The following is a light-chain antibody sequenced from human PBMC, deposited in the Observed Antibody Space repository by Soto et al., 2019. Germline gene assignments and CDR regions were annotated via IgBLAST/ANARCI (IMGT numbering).Light chain of an antibody. CDR3: ATWSDSLKGWV. V-gene: IGLV1-47*02. Sequence: QSVLTQPPSASGTPGQTVTISCSGSSSNIGSNYVSWYQQLPGTAPKLLIYSNNQRPSGVPDRFSGSKSGTSASLAISGLWSEDEADYYCATWSDSLKGWVFGGGTKVTVL. J-gene: IGLJ3*02. CDR2: SNN. CDR1: SSNIGSNY.